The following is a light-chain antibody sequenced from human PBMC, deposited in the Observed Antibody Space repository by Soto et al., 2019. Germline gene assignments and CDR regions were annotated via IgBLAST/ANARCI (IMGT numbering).Light chain of an antibody. CDR1: QSISSW. J-gene: IGKJ4*01. V-gene: IGKV1-5*01. CDR2: DAS. Sequence: DIQMTQSPSILSASVGDRVTITCRASQSISSWLAWYQQKPGKAPKLLIYDASSLESGVPSRFSGIGSGTEFTLTITSLQPDDFATYYCQKYNSAPRTFGGGTKVDIK. CDR3: QKYNSAPRT.